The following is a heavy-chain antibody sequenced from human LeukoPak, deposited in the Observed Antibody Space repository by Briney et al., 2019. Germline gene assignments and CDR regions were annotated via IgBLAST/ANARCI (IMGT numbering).Heavy chain of an antibody. V-gene: IGHV4-59*08. Sequence: SETLSLTCTVSGGSLSNYSWSWIRQPPGKGLEWIEYNYHSGSTNYNPSLKSRVTISVDTSKNQFSLKLSSVTAADTAVYYCARGEPLPHMTLDYWGQGTLVTVSS. CDR2: NYHSGST. J-gene: IGHJ4*02. CDR1: GGSLSNYS. D-gene: IGHD1-14*01. CDR3: ARGEPLPHMTLDY.